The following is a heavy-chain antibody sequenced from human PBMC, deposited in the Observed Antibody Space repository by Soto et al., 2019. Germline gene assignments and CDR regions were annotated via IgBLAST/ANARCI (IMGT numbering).Heavy chain of an antibody. CDR3: TTTYQGAAAGFDP. V-gene: IGHV3-15*01. Sequence: PGGSLRLSXAASGFTFSNAWMRWVRQAPGKGLEWVGRIKSKTDGGTTDYAAPVKGRFTISRDDSKNTLYLQMNSLKTEDTAVYYCTTTYQGAAAGFDPWGQGTLVTVSS. CDR1: GFTFSNAW. CDR2: IKSKTDGGTT. J-gene: IGHJ5*02. D-gene: IGHD2-2*01.